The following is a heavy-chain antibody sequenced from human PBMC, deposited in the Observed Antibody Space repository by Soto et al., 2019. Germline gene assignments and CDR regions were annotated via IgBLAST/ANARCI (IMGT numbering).Heavy chain of an antibody. D-gene: IGHD6-13*01. CDR2: IYYSGST. CDR3: ARGGSSSFYYDY. J-gene: IGHJ4*02. V-gene: IGHV4-59*01. Sequence: PLETLSLTCTVSGGSISSYYWSWIRQPPGKGLEWIGYIYYSGSTTYNPSLKSRVTISVDTSKKQFSLKLSSVTAADTAVYYCARGGSSSFYYDYWGQGTLVTVSS. CDR1: GGSISSYY.